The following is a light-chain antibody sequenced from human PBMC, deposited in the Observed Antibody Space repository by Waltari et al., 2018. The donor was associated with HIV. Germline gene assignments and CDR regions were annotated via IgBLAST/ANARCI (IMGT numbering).Light chain of an antibody. J-gene: IGKJ5*01. Sequence: DIRMTQSPSSLSASVGDRVTITCQASQDITNLLNWYQQKPGPAPKLLIYDASTLEVEVSSRFSGSGSGTTFRFTITNLQPEDVGTFYCQQYANVPPITFGQGTRVEIK. CDR1: QDITNL. CDR3: QQYANVPPIT. V-gene: IGKV1-33*01. CDR2: DAS.